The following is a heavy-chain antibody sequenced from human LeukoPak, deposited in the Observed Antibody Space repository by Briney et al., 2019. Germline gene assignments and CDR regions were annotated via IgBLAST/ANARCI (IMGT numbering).Heavy chain of an antibody. CDR2: ISGSGGST. Sequence: GGSLRLSCAASGFTFSSYAMSWVRQAPGKGLEWVSAISGSGGSTYYADSVKGRFTISRDNSKNTLYLQMNSLGAEDTAVYYCAKDIVVVPAATRLVYWGQGTLVTVSS. CDR1: GFTFSSYA. J-gene: IGHJ4*02. V-gene: IGHV3-23*01. CDR3: AKDIVVVPAATRLVY. D-gene: IGHD2-2*01.